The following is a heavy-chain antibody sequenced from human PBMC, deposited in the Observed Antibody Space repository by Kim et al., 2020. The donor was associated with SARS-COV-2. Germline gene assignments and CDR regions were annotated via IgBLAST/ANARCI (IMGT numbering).Heavy chain of an antibody. CDR2: IYYSGST. CDR1: GGSISSYY. Sequence: SETLSLTCTVSGGSISSYYWSWIRQPPGKGLEWIGYIYYSGSTNYNPSLKSRVTISVDTSKNQFSLKLSSVTAADTAVYYCARGFSSWGQGTLVTVSS. D-gene: IGHD2-2*01. V-gene: IGHV4-59*01. J-gene: IGHJ5*02. CDR3: ARGFSS.